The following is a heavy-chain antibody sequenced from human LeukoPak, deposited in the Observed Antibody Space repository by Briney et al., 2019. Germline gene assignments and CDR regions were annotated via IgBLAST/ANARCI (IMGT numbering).Heavy chain of an antibody. D-gene: IGHD3-16*01. Sequence: GGSLRLSCAASGFTFSSSAMSWVRQAPGKGLEWVSAINGVGGSTYYADSVKGRFTISRDNSKNTLYLQMNSLRAEDTAVYYCAKAPGGIVGYWGQGTLVTVSS. CDR1: GFTFSSSA. CDR3: AKAPGGIVGY. V-gene: IGHV3-23*01. CDR2: INGVGGST. J-gene: IGHJ4*02.